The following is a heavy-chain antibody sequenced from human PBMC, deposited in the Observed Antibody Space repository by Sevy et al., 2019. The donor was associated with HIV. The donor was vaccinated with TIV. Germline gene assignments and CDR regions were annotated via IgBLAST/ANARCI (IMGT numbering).Heavy chain of an antibody. CDR3: ARVGKGYYYFDY. CDR2: ISSGGGNI. CDR1: GFTFSEYY. J-gene: IGHJ4*02. V-gene: IGHV3-11*04. Sequence: GGSLRLSCAASGFTFSEYYMSWIRQAPGKGLEWVSYISSGGGNIYYADSVKGRFTITRDNTKNSVVLQMNSLRAEDTALYYCARVGKGYYYFDYWGQGTLVTVSS. D-gene: IGHD2-15*01.